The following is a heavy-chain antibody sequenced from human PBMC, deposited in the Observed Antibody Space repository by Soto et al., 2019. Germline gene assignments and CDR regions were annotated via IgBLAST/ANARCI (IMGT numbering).Heavy chain of an antibody. CDR3: ARAMGMAVGLPFAY. V-gene: IGHV1-69*06. CDR1: GGTFTSYA. D-gene: IGHD6-19*01. J-gene: IGHJ4*02. CDR2: ITPIFATA. Sequence: SVKVSCKASGGTFTSYAISWVRQAPGQGLEWVGGITPIFATANYAQEFHGRVTITADKSTSTAYMELSSLRSEDTAVYYCARAMGMAVGLPFAYWGQGTLVTVSS.